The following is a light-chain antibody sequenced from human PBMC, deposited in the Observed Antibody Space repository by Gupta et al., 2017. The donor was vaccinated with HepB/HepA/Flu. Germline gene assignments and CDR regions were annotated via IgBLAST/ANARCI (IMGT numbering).Light chain of an antibody. CDR3: QQYDSTPWT. CDR1: QSGLYSSNNRNN. J-gene: IGKJ1*01. V-gene: IGKV4-1*01. Sequence: DIVMTQSPDFLAVSLGERATINCKSSQSGLYSSNNRNNLVWYQQKPGQPPRLLIYWASTRESGVPDRFSGSGSGTDFTLTISSLQAEDVAVYYCQQYDSTPWTFGQGTKVEIK. CDR2: WAS.